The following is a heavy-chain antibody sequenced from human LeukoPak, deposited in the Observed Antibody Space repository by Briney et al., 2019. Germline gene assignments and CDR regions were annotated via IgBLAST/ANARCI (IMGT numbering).Heavy chain of an antibody. V-gene: IGHV1-8*01. D-gene: IGHD3-22*01. Sequence: ASVKVSCKASGYTFTSYDINWVRQATGQGLEWMGWMNPNSGNTGYAQKFQGRVTMTRNTSISTAYMELSRLRSDDTAVYYCARAYYYDSSGYAEYFQHWGQGTLVTVSS. CDR2: MNPNSGNT. J-gene: IGHJ1*01. CDR1: GYTFTSYD. CDR3: ARAYYYDSSGYAEYFQH.